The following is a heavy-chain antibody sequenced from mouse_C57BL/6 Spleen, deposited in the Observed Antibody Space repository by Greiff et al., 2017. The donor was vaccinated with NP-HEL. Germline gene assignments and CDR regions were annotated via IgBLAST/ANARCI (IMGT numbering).Heavy chain of an antibody. CDR1: GYTFTSYW. CDR2: IDPSDSYT. Sequence: QVQLQQPGAELVMPGASVKLSCKASGYTFTSYWMHWVKQRPGQGLEWIGEIDPSDSYTNYNQKFKGKSTLTVDKSSSTAYMQLSSLTSEDSAVYYCATLGLRRMYFEGWGTGTTVTVAS. D-gene: IGHD2-2*01. J-gene: IGHJ1*03. V-gene: IGHV1-69*01. CDR3: ATLGLRRMYFEG.